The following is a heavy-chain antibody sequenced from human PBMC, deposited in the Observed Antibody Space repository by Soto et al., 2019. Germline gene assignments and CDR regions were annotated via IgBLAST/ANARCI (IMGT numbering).Heavy chain of an antibody. CDR2: INHSGST. D-gene: IGHD3-10*01. Sequence: SDTLSLTSAGYGESFCGPYWSRMFSPNCKGLEWIGEINHSGSTNYNPSLKSRVTISVDTSKNQFSLKLSSVTAADTAVYYCAGRYGSGSYYQKYYYYGMDVWGQGTTVS. J-gene: IGHJ6*02. CDR1: GESFCGPY. V-gene: IGHV4-34*01. CDR3: AGRYGSGSYYQKYYYYGMDV.